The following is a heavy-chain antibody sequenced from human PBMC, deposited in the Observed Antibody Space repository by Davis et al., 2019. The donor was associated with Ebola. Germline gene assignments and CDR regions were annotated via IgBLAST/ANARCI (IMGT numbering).Heavy chain of an antibody. CDR2: IYYSGST. Sequence: MPSETLSLTCTVSGGSISSYYWSWIRQPPGKGLEWIGYIYYSGSTNYNPSLKSRVTISVDTSKNQFSLKLSSVTAADTAVYYCARVVGWQLETFDYWGQGTLVTVSS. D-gene: IGHD1-26*01. J-gene: IGHJ4*02. CDR3: ARVVGWQLETFDY. CDR1: GGSISSYY. V-gene: IGHV4-59*12.